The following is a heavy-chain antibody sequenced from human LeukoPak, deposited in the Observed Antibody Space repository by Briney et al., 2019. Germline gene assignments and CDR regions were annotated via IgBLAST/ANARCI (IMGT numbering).Heavy chain of an antibody. D-gene: IGHD3-3*01. CDR3: ARHNPPRITISGVVIKDGFDY. J-gene: IGHJ4*02. CDR1: GGSISSSSYY. Sequence: PSETLSLTCTVSGGSISSSSYYWGWIRQPPGKGLEWIGSIYYSGSTYYNPSLKSRVTISVDTSKNQFSLKLSSVTAADTAVYYCARHNPPRITISGVVIKDGFDYWGQGTLVTVSS. V-gene: IGHV4-39*01. CDR2: IYYSGST.